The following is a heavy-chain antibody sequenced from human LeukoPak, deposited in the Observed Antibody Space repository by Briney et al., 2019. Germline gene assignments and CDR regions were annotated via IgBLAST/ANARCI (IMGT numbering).Heavy chain of an antibody. CDR2: ISAYNGNI. J-gene: IGHJ4*02. CDR1: GGTFTNYD. CDR3: ARGRYCSSTSCSPSFYFDF. V-gene: IGHV1-18*01. Sequence: ASVKVSCKASGGTFTNYDISWVRQAPGQGLEWMGWISAYNGNINYAQNFQGRVTMTTDTSTSTAYMELRSLRSDDTAVYYCARGRYCSSTSCSPSFYFDFWGQGTLVTVSS. D-gene: IGHD2-2*01.